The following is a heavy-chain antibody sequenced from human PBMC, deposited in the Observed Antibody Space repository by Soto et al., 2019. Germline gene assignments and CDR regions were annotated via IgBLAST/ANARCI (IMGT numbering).Heavy chain of an antibody. CDR3: ARDLDSRHWNDMNWFDA. CDR1: GFTFSSFA. Sequence: DVQLLESGGGLVQPGGSLRLSCAASGFTFSSFAMGWVRQPAGKGLEWVSSVSAGGGSTYYADSVRGRFTVSRDNSRNTVYLELSGLTVEDTATYYCARDLDSRHWNDMNWFDAWGQGTLVTVSS. J-gene: IGHJ5*02. CDR2: VSAGGGST. V-gene: IGHV3-23*01. D-gene: IGHD1-1*01.